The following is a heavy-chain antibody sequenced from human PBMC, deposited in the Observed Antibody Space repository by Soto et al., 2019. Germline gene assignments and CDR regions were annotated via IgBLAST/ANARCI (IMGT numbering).Heavy chain of an antibody. D-gene: IGHD2-2*02. CDR3: ARSLVVPAAIDWFDP. CDR1: GYTFTSYG. CDR2: ISAYNGNT. Sequence: QVQLVQSGAEVKKPGASVKVSCKASGYTFTSYGISWVRQAPGQGLEWMGWISAYNGNTNYAQKLQGRVTMTTDTSTSTVYMELRSLRSDDTAVYYCARSLVVPAAIDWFDPWGQGTLVTVSS. V-gene: IGHV1-18*01. J-gene: IGHJ5*02.